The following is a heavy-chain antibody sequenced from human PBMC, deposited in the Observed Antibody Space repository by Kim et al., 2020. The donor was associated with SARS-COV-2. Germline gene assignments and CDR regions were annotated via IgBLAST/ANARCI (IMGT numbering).Heavy chain of an antibody. J-gene: IGHJ4*02. Sequence: SVKVSCKASGGTFSSYAISWVRQAPGQGLEWMGGIIPIFGTANYAQKFQGRVTITADESTSTAYMELSSLRSEDTAVYYCARGAASTVATAPSTIYYFDYWGQGTLVTVSS. V-gene: IGHV1-69*13. CDR1: GGTFSSYA. CDR3: ARGAASTVATAPSTIYYFDY. CDR2: IIPIFGTA. D-gene: IGHD5-12*01.